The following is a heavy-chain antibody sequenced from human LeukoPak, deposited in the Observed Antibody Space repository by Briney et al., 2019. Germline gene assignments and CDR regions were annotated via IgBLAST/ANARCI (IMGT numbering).Heavy chain of an antibody. CDR1: GYTFTSYD. Sequence: ASVKVSCKASGYTFTSYDINWVRQATGQGLEWMGWMNPNSGNTGYAQKFQGRVTITRNTSISTDYMELSSLRSEDTAVYYCARRSSGYYMDVWGKGTTVTVSS. V-gene: IGHV1-8*03. CDR3: ARRSSGYYMDV. J-gene: IGHJ6*03. CDR2: MNPNSGNT. D-gene: IGHD3-10*01.